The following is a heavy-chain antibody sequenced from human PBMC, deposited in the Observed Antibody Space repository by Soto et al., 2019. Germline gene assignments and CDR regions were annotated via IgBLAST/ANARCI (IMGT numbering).Heavy chain of an antibody. Sequence: QIQLVQSGVEVKQPGASVKVSCQASGYTFTSYGISWVRQAPGQGLEWMGWIYRGDTKYAQHLQGRVTMTTDTSTSTVYMELRSLRSDDTAVYYCARDIDWNLDHWGQGTLVTVSS. J-gene: IGHJ4*02. CDR3: ARDIDWNLDH. D-gene: IGHD1-1*01. CDR1: GYTFTSYG. V-gene: IGHV1-18*04. CDR2: IYRGDT.